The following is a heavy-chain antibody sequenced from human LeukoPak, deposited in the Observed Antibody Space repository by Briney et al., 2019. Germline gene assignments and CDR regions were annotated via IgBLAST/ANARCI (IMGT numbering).Heavy chain of an antibody. Sequence: SGGSLRLSCTTSGFTFGEYALSWVRQAPGKGPEWVGFIRSKAYGGTSQYAASVKGRFTFSRDDSKSIAYLHMNSLKTEDTAVYYCASRQYCGTTTCLDPWGQGTLVIVSS. D-gene: IGHD2-2*01. CDR2: IRSKAYGGTS. J-gene: IGHJ5*02. V-gene: IGHV3-49*04. CDR1: GFTFGEYA. CDR3: ASRQYCGTTTCLDP.